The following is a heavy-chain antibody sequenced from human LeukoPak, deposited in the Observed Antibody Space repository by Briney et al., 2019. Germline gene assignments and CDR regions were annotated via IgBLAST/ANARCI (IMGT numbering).Heavy chain of an antibody. CDR2: MNPNNGNT. V-gene: IGHV1-8*01. Sequence: ASVKVSCKASGFTFTSYDINWVRQASGQGLEWMGWMNPNNGNTGYAQKFQGRVTMTKDTSISTAYMELRSLRSEDTAVYYCVRDGEGVAISVNYWFDPWGQGTLVTVSS. CDR1: GFTFTSYD. CDR3: VRDGEGVAISVNYWFDP. D-gene: IGHD3-10*01. J-gene: IGHJ5*02.